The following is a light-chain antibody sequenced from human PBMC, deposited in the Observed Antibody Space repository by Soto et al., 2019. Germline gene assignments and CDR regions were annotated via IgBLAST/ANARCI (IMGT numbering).Light chain of an antibody. CDR3: QHYNSVSRT. CDR1: QTIDSW. Sequence: DIQMTQSPSTLSASVGDRVTITCRASQTIDSWLAWYQQKPGKAPKLLIYMASTLHSGAPSRFSGSGSGTEFTLTISSLQPDDFATYYCQHYNSVSRTFGQGNKV. CDR2: MAS. J-gene: IGKJ1*01. V-gene: IGKV1-5*03.